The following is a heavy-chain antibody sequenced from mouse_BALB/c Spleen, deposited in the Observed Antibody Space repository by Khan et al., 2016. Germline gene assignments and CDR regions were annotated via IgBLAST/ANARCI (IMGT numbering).Heavy chain of an antibody. V-gene: IGHV4-1*02. D-gene: IGHD1-1*01. J-gene: IGHJ3*01. Sequence: EVQLQESGGGLVQPGGSLKLSCAASGFDFRRYWMSWVRQAPGKGLEWIGEINPDSRTINYSPSLKDKFTISRDNAKSTLYLQMSKVRSEDTALYYCARAVYYGYLAYWGQGTLVSVSA. CDR1: GFDFRRYW. CDR2: INPDSRTI. CDR3: ARAVYYGYLAY.